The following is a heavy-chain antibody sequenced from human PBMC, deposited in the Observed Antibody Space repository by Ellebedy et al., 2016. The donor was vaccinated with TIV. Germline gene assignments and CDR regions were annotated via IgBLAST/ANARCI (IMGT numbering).Heavy chain of an antibody. D-gene: IGHD5-18*01. CDR2: VSNSGDST. CDR1: GFTFTNYV. V-gene: IGHV3-23*01. Sequence: GESLKISCAASGFTFTNYVMNWVRQAPGKGLEGVSAVSNSGDSTYYADSVKGRFTISRDNSKNTLHLQMDTLRVEDTAVYYCATRLGEGIQLWGGFDYWGQGTLVTVSS. J-gene: IGHJ4*02. CDR3: ATRLGEGIQLWGGFDY.